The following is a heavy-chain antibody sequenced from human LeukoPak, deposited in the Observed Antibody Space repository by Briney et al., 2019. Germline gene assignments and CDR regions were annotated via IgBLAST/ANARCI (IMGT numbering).Heavy chain of an antibody. CDR2: INTHSGGT. V-gene: IGHV1-2*02. CDR3: ARSRISAPVDY. CDR1: GGTFSSYA. J-gene: IGHJ4*02. D-gene: IGHD6-6*01. Sequence: RASVKVSCKASGGTFSSYAISWVRQAPGQGLEWMGWINTHSGGTSYAQKFQGRVTMTRDTSISIGFMELKSLGSDDTAVYYCARSRISAPVDYWGQGTLVTVSS.